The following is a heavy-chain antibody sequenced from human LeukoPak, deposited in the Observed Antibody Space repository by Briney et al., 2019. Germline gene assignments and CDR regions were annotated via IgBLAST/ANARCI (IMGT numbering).Heavy chain of an antibody. J-gene: IGHJ4*02. Sequence: SETLSLTCTLSGGSISSSSYYWGWIRQPPWKGLEWIGRIYYSRSTYYNQSLKRRVTISVDTSKNQFSLKLSSVTAADTAVYYCADARIAAAYFDYWGQGTLVTVSS. CDR3: ADARIAAAYFDY. V-gene: IGHV4-39*01. CDR1: GGSISSSSYY. CDR2: IYYSRST. D-gene: IGHD6-13*01.